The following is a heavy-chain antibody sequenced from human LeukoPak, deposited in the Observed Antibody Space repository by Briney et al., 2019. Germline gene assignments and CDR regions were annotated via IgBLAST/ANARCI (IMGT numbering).Heavy chain of an antibody. Sequence: GGSLKLSCAASGFTFSSYAMSWVRQAPGKGLEWVSVISGSGGSTYYADSVKGRFTISRDNSKNTLYLQMNSLRAEDTAVYYCAKFFGRSFTPYYFDYWGQGTLVTVSS. CDR3: AKFFGRSFTPYYFDY. J-gene: IGHJ4*02. D-gene: IGHD3-10*01. CDR2: ISGSGGST. CDR1: GFTFSSYA. V-gene: IGHV3-23*01.